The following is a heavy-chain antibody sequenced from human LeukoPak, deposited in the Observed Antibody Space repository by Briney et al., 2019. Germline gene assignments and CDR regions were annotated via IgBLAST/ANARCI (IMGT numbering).Heavy chain of an antibody. D-gene: IGHD3-22*01. Sequence: GGSLRLSCAASGFTFSSYWMHWVRQAPGKGLVWVSRINSDGSSISYADSVKGRFTISRDNAKNTLYLQMNSLRAEDTAVYYCAREDGGYTPYFDYWGQGTLVTVSS. CDR3: AREDGGYTPYFDY. V-gene: IGHV3-74*01. CDR1: GFTFSSYW. CDR2: INSDGSSI. J-gene: IGHJ4*02.